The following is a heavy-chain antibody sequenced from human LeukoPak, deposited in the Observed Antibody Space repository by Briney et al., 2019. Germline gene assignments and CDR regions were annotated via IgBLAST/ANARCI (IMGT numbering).Heavy chain of an antibody. Sequence: GGSLRLSCAASGFTFSNYWMHWVRQVPGKGLVWVSRINSDGSSTSYADSVQGRFTISRDNAKNTVYLQMNSLRAEDTAVYYCARDDYAPGSYSLDYWGQGTLVTVSS. CDR1: GFTFSNYW. CDR3: ARDDYAPGSYSLDY. CDR2: INSDGSST. V-gene: IGHV3-74*01. J-gene: IGHJ4*02. D-gene: IGHD3-10*01.